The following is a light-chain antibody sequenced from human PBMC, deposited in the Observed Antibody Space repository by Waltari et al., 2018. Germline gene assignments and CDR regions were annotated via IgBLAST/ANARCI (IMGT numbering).Light chain of an antibody. J-gene: IGKJ1*01. CDR3: QHYVNLPVT. Sequence: EIVLTQSPGTLSLSPGERATLSCRASQSVRGTSAWYQQKPGQPPRLLIYAASTRAPGIPDRFSGSGSVTDFSLTISRLVPEDFAVYYCQHYVNLPVTYGQGTKVEIK. CDR2: AAS. V-gene: IGKV3-20*01. CDR1: QSVRGTS.